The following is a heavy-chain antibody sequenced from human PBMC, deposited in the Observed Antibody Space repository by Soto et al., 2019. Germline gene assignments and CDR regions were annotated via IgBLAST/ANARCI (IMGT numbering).Heavy chain of an antibody. CDR3: AKDGEITMVRGVPGY. J-gene: IGHJ4*02. CDR2: ISYDGSNK. CDR1: GFTFSSYG. V-gene: IGHV3-30*18. Sequence: HPGGSLRLSCAASGFTFSSYGMHWVRQAPGKGLEWVAVISYDGSNKYYADSVKGRFTISRDNSKNTLYLQMNSLRAEDTAVYYCAKDGEITMVRGVPGYWGQGTLVTVSS. D-gene: IGHD3-10*01.